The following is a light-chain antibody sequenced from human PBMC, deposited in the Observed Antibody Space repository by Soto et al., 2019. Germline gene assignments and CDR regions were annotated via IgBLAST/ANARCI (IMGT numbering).Light chain of an antibody. J-gene: IGLJ1*01. CDR3: SSYTSSSTQV. Sequence: QSVLNQPASVSGSPGQSITISCTGTSSDVGGYNYVSWYQQHPGKAPKLMIYDVSNRPSGVSNRFSGSKSGNTASLTISGLQAEDEADYYCSSYTSSSTQVFGTGTKVPS. CDR1: SSDVGGYNY. CDR2: DVS. V-gene: IGLV2-14*01.